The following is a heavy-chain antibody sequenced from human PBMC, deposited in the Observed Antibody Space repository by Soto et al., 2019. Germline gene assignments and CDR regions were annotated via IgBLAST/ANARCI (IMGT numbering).Heavy chain of an antibody. CDR1: GGSISSSSYY. Sequence: LETLSLTCTVSGGSISSSSYYWGWIRQPPGKGLEWIGSIYYSGSTYYNPSLKSRVTISVDTSKNQFSLKLSSVTAADTAVYYCARRPSGMNYYYYGMDVWGQGTTVTVSS. D-gene: IGHD3-10*01. CDR2: IYYSGST. J-gene: IGHJ6*02. CDR3: ARRPSGMNYYYYGMDV. V-gene: IGHV4-39*01.